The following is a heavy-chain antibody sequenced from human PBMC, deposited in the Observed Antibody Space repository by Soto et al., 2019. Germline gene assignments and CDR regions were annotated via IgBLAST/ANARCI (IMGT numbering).Heavy chain of an antibody. CDR3: ARDAYYDESSGYFDY. V-gene: IGHV3-7*01. D-gene: IGHD3-22*01. CDR2: IKQDGSEK. J-gene: IGHJ4*02. CDR1: GFIFNNYW. Sequence: EVQLVESGGGLVQPGGSLRLSCAASGFIFNNYWMTWVRQAPGKGLEWVANIKQDGSEKYYVDSVKGRFTISRDNAKNSLYLQMNSLIADDTAVYYCARDAYYDESSGYFDYWGQGTLVTVSS.